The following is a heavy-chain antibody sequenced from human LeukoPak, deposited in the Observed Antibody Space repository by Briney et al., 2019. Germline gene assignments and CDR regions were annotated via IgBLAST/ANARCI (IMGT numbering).Heavy chain of an antibody. CDR3: ARESIVGATHFDY. V-gene: IGHV3-66*01. Sequence: PGGSLRLSCAASGFTVSSNYMSWVRQAPGKGLEWVSVIYSGGSTYYADSVKGRFTISRDSSKNTLYLQMNSLRAEDTAVYYCARESIVGATHFDYWGQGTLVTVSS. CDR2: IYSGGST. D-gene: IGHD1-26*01. CDR1: GFTVSSNY. J-gene: IGHJ4*02.